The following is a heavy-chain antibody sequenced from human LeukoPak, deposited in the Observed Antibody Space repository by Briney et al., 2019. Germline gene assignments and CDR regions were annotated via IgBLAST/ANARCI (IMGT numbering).Heavy chain of an antibody. V-gene: IGHV3-23*01. J-gene: IGHJ4*02. CDR1: GFTFTSFA. Sequence: PGGSLRLPCAASGFTFTSFAMSWVRQAPGKGLEWVSTISRSGVATYYANSVKGRFTISRDNSKNTVYLQMNSLRAEDTAIYYCAKHSHDGSAPYYEVQLDYWGQGTLVTVSS. CDR3: AKHSHDGSAPYYEVQLDY. D-gene: IGHD3-22*01. CDR2: ISRSGVAT.